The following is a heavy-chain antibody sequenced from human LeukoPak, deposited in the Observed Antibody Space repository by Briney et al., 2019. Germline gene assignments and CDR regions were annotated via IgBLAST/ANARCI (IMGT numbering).Heavy chain of an antibody. D-gene: IGHD3-10*01. CDR1: GGSISPYH. J-gene: IGHJ4*02. CDR3: ARHLDYYGSGSYEY. Sequence: PSETLSLTCAVSGGSISPYHWTWIRQPPGKGLEWIGYISYSGSTNYNPSLKSRVTISIDTSKSQFSLKLSSVTAADTAAYYCARHLDYYGSGSYEYWGQGTLVTVSS. V-gene: IGHV4-59*08. CDR2: ISYSGST.